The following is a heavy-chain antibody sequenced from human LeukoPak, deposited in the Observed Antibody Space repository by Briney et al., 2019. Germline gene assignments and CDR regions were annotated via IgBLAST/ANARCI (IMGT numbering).Heavy chain of an antibody. CDR3: ARAEVEEVATLTFNWVRTYISYYMNV. D-gene: IGHD5-12*01. V-gene: IGHV3-66*02. CDR1: GFTVSSNY. CDR2: IHNDGST. Sequence: GGSLRLSCAASGFTVSSNYMNWIRQTPGKGLEWVSVIHNDGSTNYAASVKGRFTISRDTSKNIFYLDMNNLRPEDTAVYYCARAEVEEVATLTFNWVRTYISYYMNVWGKGTTVTVSS. J-gene: IGHJ6*03.